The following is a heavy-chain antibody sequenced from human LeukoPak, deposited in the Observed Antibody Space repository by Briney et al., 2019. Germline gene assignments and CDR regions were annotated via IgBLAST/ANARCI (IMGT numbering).Heavy chain of an antibody. J-gene: IGHJ4*02. CDR3: AKDRSSSSSEWENYFDY. CDR1: GFTLSSYG. Sequence: PGGSLRLSCAASGFTLSSYGMHWVRQAPGKGLEWVAVISYDGSNKYYADSVKGRFTISRDNSKNTLYLQMNSLRAEDTAVYYCAKDRSSSSSEWENYFDYWGQGTLVTVSS. CDR2: ISYDGSNK. V-gene: IGHV3-30*18. D-gene: IGHD6-6*01.